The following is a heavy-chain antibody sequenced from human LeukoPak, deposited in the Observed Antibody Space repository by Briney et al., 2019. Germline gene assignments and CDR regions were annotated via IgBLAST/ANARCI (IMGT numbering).Heavy chain of an antibody. CDR2: IRSKAYGGTT. J-gene: IGHJ4*02. D-gene: IGHD1-26*01. V-gene: IGHV3-49*04. CDR1: GFTFGDYA. CDR3: TSGVGATTR. Sequence: GGSLRLSYTASGFTFGDYAMSWVRQAPGKGLEWVGFIRSKAYGGTTEYAASVKGRFTISRDDSKSIAYLQMNSLKTEDTAVYYCTSGVGATTRWGQGTLVTVSS.